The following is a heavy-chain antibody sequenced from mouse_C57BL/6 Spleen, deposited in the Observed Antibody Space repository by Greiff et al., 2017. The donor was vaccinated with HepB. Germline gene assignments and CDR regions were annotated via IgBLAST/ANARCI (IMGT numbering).Heavy chain of an antibody. V-gene: IGHV1-50*01. J-gene: IGHJ2*01. D-gene: IGHD2-3*01. CDR1: GYTFTSYW. CDR3: ARRQMVTSFFYYFDY. CDR2: IDPSDSYT. Sequence: VQLQQPGAELVKPGASVKLSCKASGYTFTSYWMQWVKQRPGQGLEWIGEIDPSDSYTNYNQKFKGKATLTVDTSSSTAYMQLSSLTSEDSAVYYCARRQMVTSFFYYFDYWGQGTTLTVSS.